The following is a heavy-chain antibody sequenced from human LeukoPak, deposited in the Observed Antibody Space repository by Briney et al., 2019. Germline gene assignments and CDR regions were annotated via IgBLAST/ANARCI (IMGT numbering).Heavy chain of an antibody. J-gene: IGHJ6*02. CDR2: IKTKTEGGTT. CDR1: GFTFSNAW. D-gene: IGHD3-22*01. Sequence: GGSLRLSCAASGFTFSNAWMNWVRQAPGKGLEWVGRIKTKTEGGTTDYAAPVKGRFTISRDDSKNTVYLQMNSLRAEDTAVYYCARAPYYYDSKGDLYYTMDVWGQGTTVTVSS. V-gene: IGHV3-15*01. CDR3: ARAPYYYDSKGDLYYTMDV.